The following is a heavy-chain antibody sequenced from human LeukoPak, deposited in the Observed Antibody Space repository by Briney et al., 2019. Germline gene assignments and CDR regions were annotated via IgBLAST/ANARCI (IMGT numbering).Heavy chain of an antibody. V-gene: IGHV3-64*01. CDR2: ISSNGGST. Sequence: GGSLRLSCAASGFTFSSYAMHWVRQAPGKGLEYVSAISSNGGSTYYANSVKGGFTISRDNSKNTLYLQMGSLRAEDMAVYYCARETTARRGLYYYYYMDVWGKGTTVTVSS. CDR3: ARETTARRGLYYYYYMDV. CDR1: GFTFSSYA. J-gene: IGHJ6*03. D-gene: IGHD6-6*01.